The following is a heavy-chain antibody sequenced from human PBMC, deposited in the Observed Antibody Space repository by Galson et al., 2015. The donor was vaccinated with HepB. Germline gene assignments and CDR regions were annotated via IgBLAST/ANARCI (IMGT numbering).Heavy chain of an antibody. J-gene: IGHJ4*02. CDR1: GYSFTNYV. D-gene: IGHD4/OR15-4a*01. V-gene: IGHV1-3*04. CDR3: ARDAGWEISRRLIMGY. CDR2: INTGNGNT. Sequence: SVKVSCKASGYSFTNYVLHWVRQAPGQRLEWMGWINTGNGNTKYSDKFQGRFTITRDTSANIVYLELSSLGSEDTAVYYCARDAGWEISRRLIMGYWGQGTLVAVSS.